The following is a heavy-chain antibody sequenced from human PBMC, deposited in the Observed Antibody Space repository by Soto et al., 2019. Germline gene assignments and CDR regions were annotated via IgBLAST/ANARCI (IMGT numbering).Heavy chain of an antibody. CDR2: IDPGDSDA. Sequence: PGESLKISCKGSGYSFTSSWIGWVRQMPGKGLEWMGIIDPGDSDARYSPSFQGQVTISADKSINTAYLQWSTLKASDTAVYYCASNYEDYYYGMDVWGQGTTVTVSS. D-gene: IGHD4-4*01. J-gene: IGHJ6*02. V-gene: IGHV5-51*01. CDR1: GYSFTSSW. CDR3: ASNYEDYYYGMDV.